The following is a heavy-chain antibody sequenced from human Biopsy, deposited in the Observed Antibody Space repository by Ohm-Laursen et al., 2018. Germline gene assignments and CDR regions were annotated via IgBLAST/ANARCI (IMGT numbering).Heavy chain of an antibody. CDR2: ASYSGYT. Sequence: TLSLTCTVSDDSIRNFYWTWIRQPPGQGLEWIGHASYSGYTNYNPSLKSRVTISVDTSKNLFSLTLRSVTAADTAVYSCARLGNFWNAEDGLDLWGLGTMVTVSS. J-gene: IGHJ3*01. V-gene: IGHV4-59*08. CDR3: ARLGNFWNAEDGLDL. D-gene: IGHD3-3*01. CDR1: DDSIRNFY.